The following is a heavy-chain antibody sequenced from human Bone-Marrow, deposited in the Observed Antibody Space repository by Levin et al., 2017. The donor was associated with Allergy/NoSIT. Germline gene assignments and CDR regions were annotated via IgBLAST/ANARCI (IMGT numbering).Heavy chain of an antibody. D-gene: IGHD3-9*01. Sequence: SQTLSLTCTVSGGSISSYYWSWIRQPPGKGLEWIGYIYYSGSTNYNPSLKSRVTISVDTSKNQFSLKLSSVTAADTAVYYCARGDYDILTGYTYYYYYYYYMDVWGKGTTVTVSS. V-gene: IGHV4-59*01. CDR3: ARGDYDILTGYTYYYYYYYYMDV. CDR1: GGSISSYY. J-gene: IGHJ6*03. CDR2: IYYSGST.